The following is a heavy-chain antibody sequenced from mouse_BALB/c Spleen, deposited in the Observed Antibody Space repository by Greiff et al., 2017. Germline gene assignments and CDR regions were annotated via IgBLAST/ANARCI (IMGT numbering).Heavy chain of an antibody. D-gene: IGHD2-3*01. J-gene: IGHJ2*01. CDR2: IRNKANGYTT. CDR1: GFTFTDYY. CDR3: ARGGYDGYFDY. V-gene: IGHV7-3*02. Sequence: EVKLVESGGGLVQPGGSLRLSCATSGFTFTDYYMSWVRQPPGKALEWLGFIRNKANGYTTEYSASVKGRFTISRDNSQSILYLQNNTLRAEDSATYYCARGGYDGYFDYWGQGTTLTVSS.